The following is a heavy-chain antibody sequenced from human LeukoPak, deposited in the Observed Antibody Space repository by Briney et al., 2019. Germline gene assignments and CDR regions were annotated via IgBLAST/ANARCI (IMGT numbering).Heavy chain of an antibody. D-gene: IGHD1-26*01. CDR3: ARENTGSYREFDY. CDR2: SYSGGST. CDR1: GGSISSYY. J-gene: IGHJ4*02. Sequence: SETLSLTCTVSGGSISSYYWSWIRQPAGKGLEWIGRSYSGGSTNYNPSLKSRVTMSVDSSNNQFSLKLSSVTAADTAVFYCARENTGSYREFDYWGQGTLVTVSS. V-gene: IGHV4-4*07.